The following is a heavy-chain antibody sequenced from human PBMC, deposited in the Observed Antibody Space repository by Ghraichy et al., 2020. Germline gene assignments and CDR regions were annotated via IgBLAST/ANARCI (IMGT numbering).Heavy chain of an antibody. CDR3: ARGRYFDWLLIDY. Sequence: SQTLSLTCTVSGGSISSYYWSWIRQPPGKGLEWIGYIYYSGSTNYNPSLKSRVTISVDTSKNQFSLKLSSVTAADTAVYYCARGRYFDWLLIDYWGQGTLVTVSS. CDR2: IYYSGST. V-gene: IGHV4-59*01. CDR1: GGSISSYY. D-gene: IGHD3-9*01. J-gene: IGHJ4*02.